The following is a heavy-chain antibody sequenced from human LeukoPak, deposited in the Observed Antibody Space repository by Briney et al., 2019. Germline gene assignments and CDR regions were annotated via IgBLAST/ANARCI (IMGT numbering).Heavy chain of an antibody. V-gene: IGHV4-59*01. D-gene: IGHD6-13*01. CDR1: GGSISTYY. J-gene: IGHJ4*02. Sequence: SETLSLTCTVPGGSISTYYWNWIRQPPGKGLEWIGYIYYSGSTNYNPSLKSRVTISVDTSKNQFSLKLNSVTAADTAVYYCARSGGYSSSWPLWGQGTLVTVSS. CDR3: ARSGGYSSSWPL. CDR2: IYYSGST.